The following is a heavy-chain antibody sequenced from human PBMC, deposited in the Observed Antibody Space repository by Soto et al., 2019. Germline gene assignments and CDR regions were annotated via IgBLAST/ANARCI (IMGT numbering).Heavy chain of an antibody. CDR3: ARAGGIAVPGSHLDY. CDR2: ISGSGGST. J-gene: IGHJ4*02. D-gene: IGHD6-19*01. CDR1: GFTFSSYA. Sequence: GGSLRLSCAPSGFTFSSYAMNWVRQAPGKGLEWVSAISGSGGSTNYADSVEGRFTISRDNSKNTLYLQMSSLRAEDTAVYYCARAGGIAVPGSHLDYWGQGTLVTVSS. V-gene: IGHV3-23*01.